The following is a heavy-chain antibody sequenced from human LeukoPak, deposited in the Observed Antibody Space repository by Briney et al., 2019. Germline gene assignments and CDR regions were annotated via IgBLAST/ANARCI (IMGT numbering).Heavy chain of an antibody. Sequence: PGGSLRLSCAASGFTFSSYAMSWVRQAPGKGLEWVSAISGSGGSTYYADSVKGRFTISRDNSKNTLYLQMNSLRAEDTAVYYCAQAERFLEWLSDLDYWGQGTLVTVSS. CDR2: ISGSGGST. CDR3: AQAERFLEWLSDLDY. J-gene: IGHJ4*02. D-gene: IGHD3-3*01. CDR1: GFTFSSYA. V-gene: IGHV3-23*01.